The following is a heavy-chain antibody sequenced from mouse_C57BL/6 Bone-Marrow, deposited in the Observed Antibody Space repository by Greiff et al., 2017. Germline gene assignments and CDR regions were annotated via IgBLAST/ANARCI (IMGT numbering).Heavy chain of an antibody. Sequence: EVQLQQSGAELVRPGASVKLSCTASGFNIKDDYMHWVKQRPEQGLEWIGWIDPENGDTEYASKFQGKATITADTSSTTAYLQLSSLTSEDTAVDYCTTGRLYYFDYWGQGTTLTVSS. J-gene: IGHJ2*01. V-gene: IGHV14-4*01. CDR1: GFNIKDDY. CDR3: TTGRLYYFDY. CDR2: IDPENGDT.